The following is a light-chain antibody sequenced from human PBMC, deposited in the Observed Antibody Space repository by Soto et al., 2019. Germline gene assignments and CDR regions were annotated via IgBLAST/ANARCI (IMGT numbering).Light chain of an antibody. CDR1: SSNIGAGYD. CDR3: QSYDSSLSGSGV. CDR2: GNS. Sequence: QSVLTQPPSVSGAPGQRVTISCTGSSSNIGAGYDVHWYQQLPGTAPKLLIYGNSNRPSGVPDRFSGSKSGTSASLAITGLQAEDEADYSCQSYDSSLSGSGVFGGGTKHTGL. V-gene: IGLV1-40*01. J-gene: IGLJ2*01.